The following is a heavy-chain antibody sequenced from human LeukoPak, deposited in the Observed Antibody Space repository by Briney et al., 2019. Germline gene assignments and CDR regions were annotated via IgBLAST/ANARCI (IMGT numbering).Heavy chain of an antibody. J-gene: IGHJ4*02. Sequence: ASVKVSCKASGYTFTGYYMHWVRQAPGQGLEWMGWINPNSGGTNYAQKFQGRVTMTRDTSISTAYMELSRLRSDDTAVYYCARAAGAGDIVLMVYAFDYWGQGTLATVSS. CDR1: GYTFTGYY. D-gene: IGHD2-8*01. V-gene: IGHV1-2*02. CDR2: INPNSGGT. CDR3: ARAAGAGDIVLMVYAFDY.